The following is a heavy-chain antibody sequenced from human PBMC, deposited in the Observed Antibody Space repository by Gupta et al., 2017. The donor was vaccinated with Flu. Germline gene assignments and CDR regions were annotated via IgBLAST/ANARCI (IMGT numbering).Heavy chain of an antibody. CDR3: AREWGYSSSSSGAFDI. J-gene: IGHJ3*02. CDR2: INPNGGGT. D-gene: IGHD6-6*01. Sequence: VKLVQLGAEVKKPGAPVKVACKASGYTITGYYMQGARQAPGQGLEWMGWINPNGGGTNYAQKFQGWVTMTRDTSISTAYMELSRLRSDDTAVYYCAREWGYSSSSSGAFDIWGQGTMVTVSS. V-gene: IGHV1-2*04. CDR1: GYTITGYY.